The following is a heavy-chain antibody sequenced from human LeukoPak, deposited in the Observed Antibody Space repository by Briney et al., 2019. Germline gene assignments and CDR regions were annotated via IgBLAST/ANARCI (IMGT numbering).Heavy chain of an antibody. Sequence: PGGSLRLSCAASGFTFSSYSMNWVRQAPGKGLEWVSSISSSSSYIYYADSVKGRFTISRDNAKNSLYLQMNSLRAEDTAVYYCARDGWNWARFDYWGQGTLVTVSS. D-gene: IGHD1-7*01. CDR2: ISSSSSYI. CDR1: GFTFSSYS. V-gene: IGHV3-21*01. CDR3: ARDGWNWARFDY. J-gene: IGHJ4*02.